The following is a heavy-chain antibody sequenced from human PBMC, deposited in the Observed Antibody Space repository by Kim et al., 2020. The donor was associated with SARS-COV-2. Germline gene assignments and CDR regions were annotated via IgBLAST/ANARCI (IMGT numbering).Heavy chain of an antibody. CDR3: AKDSSSSWYRKFDY. Sequence: GGSLRLSCAASGFTFGDYAMHWVRQAPGKGLEWVSGISWNSGSIGYADSVKGRFTISRDNAKNSLYLQMNSLRAEDTALYYCAKDSSSSWYRKFDYWGQGTLVPVSS. CDR1: GFTFGDYA. J-gene: IGHJ4*02. D-gene: IGHD6-13*01. CDR2: ISWNSGSI. V-gene: IGHV3-9*01.